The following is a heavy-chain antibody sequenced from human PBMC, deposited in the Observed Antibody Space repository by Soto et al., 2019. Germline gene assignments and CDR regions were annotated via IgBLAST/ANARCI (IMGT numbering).Heavy chain of an antibody. J-gene: IGHJ5*02. Sequence: ASVKVSCKASGFTFTSSAMQWVRQARGQRPEWIGWIGVDSGNTNYAQKLQGRVTITRDTSTSTVYMELSSLRSEDTAVYYCARDLGDGDFNWFDPWGQGTLVTVSS. CDR3: ARDLGDGDFNWFDP. D-gene: IGHD4-17*01. CDR1: GFTFTSSA. V-gene: IGHV1-58*02. CDR2: IGVDSGNT.